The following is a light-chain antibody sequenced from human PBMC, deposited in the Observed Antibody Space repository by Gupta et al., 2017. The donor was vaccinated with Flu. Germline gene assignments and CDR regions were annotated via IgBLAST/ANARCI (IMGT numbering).Light chain of an antibody. CDR2: GNS. J-gene: IGLJ1*01. V-gene: IGLV1-40*01. CDR1: SSYIVAGYD. Sequence: QPPSVSGSPGQKVTLSCPGSSSYIVAGYDVHWYQQLPGTAPKLLIYGNSNRPSGVPDRFSFSKSGTSATVAITGLQAEDEADYYCQSYDSSLSGYVFGTGTKVTVL. CDR3: QSYDSSLSGYV.